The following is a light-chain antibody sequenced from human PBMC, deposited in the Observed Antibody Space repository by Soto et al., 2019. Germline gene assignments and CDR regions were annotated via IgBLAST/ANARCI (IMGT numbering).Light chain of an antibody. V-gene: IGLV2-11*01. CDR1: SGDIGAYNY. CDR3: CSYAGSFTLVV. J-gene: IGLJ2*01. Sequence: QSALTQPRAVSGSPGQSVTISCTGTSGDIGAYNYVSWYQQHPGKAPKLIIYDVTERPSGVPDHFSGSKSGNTASLTISGLQAEHDADYYCCSYAGSFTLVVFGGGTQLTVL. CDR2: DVT.